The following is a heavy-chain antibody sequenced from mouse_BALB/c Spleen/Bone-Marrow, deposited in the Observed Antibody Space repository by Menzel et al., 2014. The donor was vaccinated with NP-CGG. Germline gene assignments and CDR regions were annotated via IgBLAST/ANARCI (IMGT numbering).Heavy chain of an antibody. CDR3: ARDTGNYVRFAY. J-gene: IGHJ3*01. Sequence: VKLMESGGGLVQPGGSLRLSCATSGFTFTDYYMSWVRQPPGKALEWLGFIRNKANGYTTEHGASVKGRFTISRDNSQSILYLQMNTLRAEDSATYYCARDTGNYVRFAYWGQGTLVTVSA. CDR1: GFTFTDYY. V-gene: IGHV7-3*02. CDR2: IRNKANGYTT. D-gene: IGHD2-1*01.